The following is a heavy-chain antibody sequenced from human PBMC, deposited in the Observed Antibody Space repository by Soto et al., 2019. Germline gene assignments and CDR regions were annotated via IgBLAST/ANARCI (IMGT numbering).Heavy chain of an antibody. J-gene: IGHJ6*02. CDR1: GGSISSSSYY. D-gene: IGHD2-15*01. Sequence: SETLSLTCTVSGGSISSSSYYWGWIRQPPGKGLEWIGSIYYSGSTYYSPSFQGQVTISADKSISTAYLQWSSLKASDTAMYYCARLLDGMDVWGQGTTVTVSS. CDR3: ARLLDGMDV. CDR2: IYYSGST. V-gene: IGHV4-39*07.